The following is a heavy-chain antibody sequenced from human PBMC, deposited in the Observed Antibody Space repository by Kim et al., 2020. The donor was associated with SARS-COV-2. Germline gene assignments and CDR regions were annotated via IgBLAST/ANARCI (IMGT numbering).Heavy chain of an antibody. D-gene: IGHD6-13*01. CDR3: ASPLGEQHYYYYYYGMDV. CDR2: IIPIFGTA. CDR1: GGTFSSYA. J-gene: IGHJ6*02. Sequence: SVKVSCKASGGTFSSYAISWVRQAPGQGLEWMGGIIPIFGTANYAQKFQGRVTITADESTSTAYMELSSLRSEDTAVYYCASPLGEQHYYYYYYGMDVWGQGTTVTVSS. V-gene: IGHV1-69*13.